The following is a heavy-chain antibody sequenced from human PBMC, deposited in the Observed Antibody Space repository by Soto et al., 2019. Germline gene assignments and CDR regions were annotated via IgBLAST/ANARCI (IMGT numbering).Heavy chain of an antibody. CDR3: APAIVKSYYSDPGHYFEA. D-gene: IGHD3-10*01. CDR1: VFTFTNFS. Sequence: AWLCXRLSGSSAVFTFTNFSSSWVRHAPGKGLEWVSGVSGTGGGTYYADSVKGLFAISRDNSKNTLYLQMNSLRPEDSAVYYSAPAIVKSYYSDPGHYFEACGRRTLVTVYS. V-gene: IGHV3-23*01. CDR2: VSGTGGGT. J-gene: IGHJ4*02.